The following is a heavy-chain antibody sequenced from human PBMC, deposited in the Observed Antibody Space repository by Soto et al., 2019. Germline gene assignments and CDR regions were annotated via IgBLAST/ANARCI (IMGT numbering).Heavy chain of an antibody. D-gene: IGHD4-17*01. J-gene: IGHJ6*02. V-gene: IGHV4-39*01. CDR1: GGSISSSSYY. Sequence: PSETLSLTCTVSGGSISSSSYYWGWIRQPPGKGLEGIWSIYYSGSTYYNPSLKSRVTISVDTSKNQFSLKLSSVTAADTAVYYCARHTGRYGDMDVWGQGTTVTVSS. CDR2: IYYSGST. CDR3: ARHTGRYGDMDV.